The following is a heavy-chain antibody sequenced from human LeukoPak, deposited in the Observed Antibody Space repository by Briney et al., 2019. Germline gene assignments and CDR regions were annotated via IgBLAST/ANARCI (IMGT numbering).Heavy chain of an antibody. CDR3: ARTEMATIEDDAFDI. Sequence: ASVKVPCKASGYTFTGYYMHWVRQAPGQGLEWMGRINPNSGGTNYAQKFQGRVTMTRDTSISTAYMELSRLRSDDTAVYYCARTEMATIEDDAFDIWGQGTMVTVSS. CDR1: GYTFTGYY. D-gene: IGHD5-24*01. CDR2: INPNSGGT. J-gene: IGHJ3*02. V-gene: IGHV1-2*06.